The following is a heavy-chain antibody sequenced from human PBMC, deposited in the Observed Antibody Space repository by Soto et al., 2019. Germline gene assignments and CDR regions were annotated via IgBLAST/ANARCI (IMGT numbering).Heavy chain of an antibody. D-gene: IGHD3-16*01. J-gene: IGHJ4*02. Sequence: QMQLVQSGPEVKKPGTSVKVSCKASGFTFTSSAVQWVRQARGQRLEWIGWIVVGSGNTNYAQKFQERVTITRDMSTSTANRELSSLRSEDTAVYYCAERMITFGGAGEVDYGGQGTLVTVSS. CDR3: AERMITFGGAGEVDY. CDR1: GFTFTSSA. CDR2: IVVGSGNT. V-gene: IGHV1-58*01.